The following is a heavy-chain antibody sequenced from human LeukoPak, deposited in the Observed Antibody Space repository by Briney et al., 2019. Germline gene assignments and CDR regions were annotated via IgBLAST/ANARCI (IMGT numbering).Heavy chain of an antibody. CDR1: GGSISSSSYY. D-gene: IGHD3-9*01. CDR2: INPGGST. CDR3: ARVPGVYYDSLTGYGSGWFDP. J-gene: IGHJ5*02. Sequence: SETLSLTCTVSGGSISSSSYYWGWIRQPPGKGLEWVGEINPGGSTNYNPSLKSRVTISVDTSKNQFSLKVRYMTAADTAVYYCARVPGVYYDSLTGYGSGWFDPWGQGTLVTVSS. V-gene: IGHV4-39*07.